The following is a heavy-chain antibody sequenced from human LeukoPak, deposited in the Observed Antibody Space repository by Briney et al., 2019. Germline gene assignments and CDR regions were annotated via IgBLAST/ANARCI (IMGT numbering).Heavy chain of an antibody. CDR2: IYYSGST. D-gene: IGHD3-22*01. CDR3: ARHGEVRDSSSWWFDP. Sequence: SETLSLTCTVSGGSISSYYWSWIRQPPGKGLEWIGYIYYSGSTNYNPSLQSRVTISVDTSKNQFSLKLTSVTAADTAVYYCARHGEVRDSSSWWFDPWGQGTLVTVSS. V-gene: IGHV4-59*08. J-gene: IGHJ5*02. CDR1: GGSISSYY.